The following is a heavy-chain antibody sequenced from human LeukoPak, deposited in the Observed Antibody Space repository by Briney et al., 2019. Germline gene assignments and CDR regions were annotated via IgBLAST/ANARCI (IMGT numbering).Heavy chain of an antibody. V-gene: IGHV4-34*01. CDR2: INHSGST. D-gene: IGHD3-10*01. CDR3: ARGGGYGSGAIY. Sequence: SETLSLTCAVYGGSFSGYYWGWIRQPPGKGLEWIGEINHSGSTNYNPSLKSRVTISVDTSKNQFSLKLSSVTAADTAVYYCARGGGYGSGAIYWGQGTLVTVSS. CDR1: GGSFSGYY. J-gene: IGHJ4*02.